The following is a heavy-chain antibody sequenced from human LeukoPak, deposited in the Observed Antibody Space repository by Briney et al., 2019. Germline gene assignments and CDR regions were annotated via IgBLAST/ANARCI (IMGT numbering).Heavy chain of an antibody. CDR1: GGSIRSSYYY. D-gene: IGHD3-3*01. V-gene: IGHV4-39*01. CDR3: ARHGSPGGYYYDY. Sequence: SETLSLTCTVSGGSIRSSYYYWGWIRQPPGKGLEWIGSIYDSGSTYYNPSLKSRVTISVHTSKTRFSLKLSSVTAADTAVYYCARHGSPGGYYYDYWGQGTLVTVSS. J-gene: IGHJ4*02. CDR2: IYDSGST.